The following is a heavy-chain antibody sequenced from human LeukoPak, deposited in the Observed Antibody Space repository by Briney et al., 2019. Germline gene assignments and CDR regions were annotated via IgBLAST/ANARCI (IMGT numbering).Heavy chain of an antibody. CDR3: ARDPYSGAYFEGYYHYYMDV. CDR2: ISSSGSI. V-gene: IGHV3-11*04. Sequence: GGSLRLSCAASGFTFSDNYMSWIRQAPGKGLEWVSYISSSGSIYYADSVKGRFTISRDNAKNSLYLQMNSLRVEDTAVYYCARDPYSGAYFEGYYHYYMDVWGKGTMVTVSS. CDR1: GFTFSDNY. D-gene: IGHD3-9*01. J-gene: IGHJ6*03.